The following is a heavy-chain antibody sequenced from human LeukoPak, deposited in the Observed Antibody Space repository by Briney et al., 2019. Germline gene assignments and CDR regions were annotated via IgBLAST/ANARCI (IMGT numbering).Heavy chain of an antibody. J-gene: IGHJ4*02. D-gene: IGHD2-8*01. CDR1: GGSISSSSYY. CDR3: ARNIVLMVYAADY. Sequence: SETLSLTCTVSGGSISSSSYYWGWIRQPPGKGLEWIGSIYYSGSTYYNPSLKSRVTISVDTSKNQFSLKLRSVPAADTAVYYCARNIVLMVYAADYWGQGTLVTVSS. CDR2: IYYSGST. V-gene: IGHV4-39*01.